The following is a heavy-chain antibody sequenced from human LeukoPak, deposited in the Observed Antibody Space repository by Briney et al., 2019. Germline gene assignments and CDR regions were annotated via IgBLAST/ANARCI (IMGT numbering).Heavy chain of an antibody. V-gene: IGHV1-8*03. D-gene: IGHD3-22*01. CDR1: GYTFTSFD. CDR2: MNPNSGNT. CDR3: ARVDGSPDY. J-gene: IGHJ4*02. Sequence: ASVKVSCKASGYTFTSFDINWVRQATGQGLEWMGWMNPNSGNTGYAQKFQGRVTITRDTSITTAYMELSSLRSEDTAVYCCARVDGSPDYWGQGTLVTVSS.